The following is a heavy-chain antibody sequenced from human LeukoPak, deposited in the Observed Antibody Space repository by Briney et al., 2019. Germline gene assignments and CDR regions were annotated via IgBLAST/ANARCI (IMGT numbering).Heavy chain of an antibody. J-gene: IGHJ6*03. V-gene: IGHV4-59*01. Sequence: SETLSLTCTVSGGSLRSYYWSWIRQPPGKGLEWIGYIYYSGSTNYNPSLKSRVTISVDTSKNQFSLKLSSVTAADTAVYYCARTLKDYYDSSGYYYYYYMDVWGKGTTVTVSS. D-gene: IGHD3-22*01. CDR3: ARTLKDYYDSSGYYYYYYMDV. CDR1: GGSLRSYY. CDR2: IYYSGST.